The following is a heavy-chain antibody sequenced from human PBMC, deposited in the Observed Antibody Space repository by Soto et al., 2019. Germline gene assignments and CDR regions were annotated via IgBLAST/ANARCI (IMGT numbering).Heavy chain of an antibody. Sequence: QVRLVESGGGAVQPGDSLRLSCDASGFTFSTYALHWVRQAPGKGLEWVAFISYTGANQYYADSVKGRFTVSRDNSKNIASLQMTSLKPDDSAVYYCARDAFLYCQGAYYDHWGQGTLVTVS. CDR2: ISYTGANQ. CDR3: ARDAFLYCQGAYYDH. D-gene: IGHD3-10*01. CDR1: GFTFSTYA. J-gene: IGHJ4*02. V-gene: IGHV3-30-3*01.